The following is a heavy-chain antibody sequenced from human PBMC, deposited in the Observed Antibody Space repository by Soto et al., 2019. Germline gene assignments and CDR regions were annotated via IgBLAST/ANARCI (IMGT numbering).Heavy chain of an antibody. CDR3: TTDPLAVARWVIDY. J-gene: IGHJ4*02. Sequence: SVSNAWMNWVRPAPGKGLEWVGRIKSKTDGGTTDYAAPVKGRFTISRDDSKNTLYLQMNSLKTEDTAVYYCTTDPLAVARWVIDYWGQGTLVTVSS. CDR2: IKSKTDGGTT. V-gene: IGHV3-15*07. CDR1: SVSNAW. D-gene: IGHD6-19*01.